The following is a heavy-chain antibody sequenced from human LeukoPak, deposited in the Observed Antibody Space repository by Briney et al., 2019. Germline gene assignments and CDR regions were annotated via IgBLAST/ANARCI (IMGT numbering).Heavy chain of an antibody. Sequence: GGSLRLSCAASGFTFSSYAMSWVRQAPGKGLEWVSAISGSGGSTYYADSVKGRFTISRDNSKNTLYLQMNSLRAEDTAVYYCAKDRTPRRVYSRYYFDYWGQGTLVTVSS. J-gene: IGHJ4*02. CDR3: AKDRTPRRVYSRYYFDY. CDR1: GFTFSSYA. D-gene: IGHD5/OR15-5a*01. CDR2: ISGSGGST. V-gene: IGHV3-23*01.